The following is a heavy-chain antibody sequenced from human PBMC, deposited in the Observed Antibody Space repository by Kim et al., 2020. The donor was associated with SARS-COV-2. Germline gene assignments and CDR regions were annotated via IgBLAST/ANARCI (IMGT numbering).Heavy chain of an antibody. J-gene: IGHJ5*02. CDR1: GGSFSGYY. V-gene: IGHV4-34*01. CDR3: ARDIVVVVAARRNWFDP. Sequence: SETLSLTCAVYGGSFSGYYWSWIRQPPGKGLEWIGEINHSGSTNYNPSLKSRVTISVDTSKNQFSLKLSSVTAADTAVYYCARDIVVVVAARRNWFDPWGQGTLVTVSS. D-gene: IGHD2-15*01. CDR2: INHSGST.